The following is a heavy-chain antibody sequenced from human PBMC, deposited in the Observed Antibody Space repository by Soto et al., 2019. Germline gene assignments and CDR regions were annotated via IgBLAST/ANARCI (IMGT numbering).Heavy chain of an antibody. CDR1: GGSISSSNW. Sequence: QVQLQESGPGVVKPSGTLSLTCAVSGGSISSSNWWSWVRQPPGKGLEWIGEIYHSGSTNYTPSIKSRVTIAVEKSKIQFSLKLRSVRVADKAVYYCARVSRLARYPGTVVIMEYGGPGTLVTGS. CDR2: IYHSGST. D-gene: IGHD2-2*01. V-gene: IGHV4-4*02. J-gene: IGHJ4*01. CDR3: ARVSRLARYPGTVVIMEY.